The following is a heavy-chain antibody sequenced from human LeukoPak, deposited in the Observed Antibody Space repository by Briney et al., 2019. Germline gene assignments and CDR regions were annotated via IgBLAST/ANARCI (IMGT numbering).Heavy chain of an antibody. CDR3: ARVRLLGYCSSTSCYNYFDY. CDR2: INHSGST. Sequence: SETLSLTCAVYGGSFSGYYWSWIRQPPGKGLEWIGEINHSGSTNYNPSLKSRVTISVDTSKNQFSLKLSSVTAADTAVYYCARVRLLGYCSSTSCYNYFDYWGQGTLVTGSS. D-gene: IGHD2-2*02. CDR1: GGSFSGYY. J-gene: IGHJ4*02. V-gene: IGHV4-34*01.